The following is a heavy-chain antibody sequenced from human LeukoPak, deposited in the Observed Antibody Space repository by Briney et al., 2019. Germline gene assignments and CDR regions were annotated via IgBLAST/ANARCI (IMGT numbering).Heavy chain of an antibody. D-gene: IGHD3-22*01. V-gene: IGHV3-30*18. CDR2: ISYDGSNK. J-gene: IGHJ6*02. Sequence: GRSLRLSCAASGFTFSSYGMHWVCQAPGKGLEWVAVISYDGSNKYYADSVKGRFTISRDNSKNTLYLQMNSLRAEDTAVYYCAKDLGHSSGYPQIGVTPVYYYYGMDVWGQGTTVTVSS. CDR3: AKDLGHSSGYPQIGVTPVYYYYGMDV. CDR1: GFTFSSYG.